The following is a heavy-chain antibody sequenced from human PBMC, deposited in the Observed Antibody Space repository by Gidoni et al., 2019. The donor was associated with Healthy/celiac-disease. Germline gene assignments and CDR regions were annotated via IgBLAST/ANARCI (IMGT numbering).Heavy chain of an antibody. V-gene: IGHV1-46*01. CDR3: ASGSSWTRTTYYYGMDV. CDR2: INPSGGST. J-gene: IGHJ6*02. D-gene: IGHD6-13*01. Sequence: QVQLVQSGAEVKKPGASVKVSCKASGSTFTSYYMHWVRQAPGQGLEWMGIINPSGGSTSYAQKFQGRVTMTRDTSTSTVYMELSSLRSEDTAVYYCASGSSWTRTTYYYGMDVWGQGTTVTVSS. CDR1: GSTFTSYY.